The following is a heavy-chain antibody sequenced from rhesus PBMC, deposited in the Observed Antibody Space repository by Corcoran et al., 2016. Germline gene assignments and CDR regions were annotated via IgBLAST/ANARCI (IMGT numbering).Heavy chain of an antibody. CDR2: INGSSGST. D-gene: IGHD6-25*01. V-gene: IGHV4-165*01. CDR3: ARVSGSWNDEYFEF. J-gene: IGHJ1*01. CDR1: GYSISSNY. Sequence: QVQLQESGPGLVRPSETLSLTCAVSGYSISSNYWSWIRQPPGKGLEWIGYINGSSGSTYYNPSLKSRVTISTDTSKNQFALKLSCVTAADTAVYYCARVSGSWNDEYFEFWGQGALVTVSS.